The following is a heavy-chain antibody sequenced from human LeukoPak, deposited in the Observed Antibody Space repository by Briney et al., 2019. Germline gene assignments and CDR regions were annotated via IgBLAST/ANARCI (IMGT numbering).Heavy chain of an antibody. V-gene: IGHV3-7*04. CDR1: GFTFRNYW. Sequence: GGSLRHSCAASGFTFRNYWMSWLRQAPGKGLEWVANIKRDGSEKYYVDSVKGRFTISRDNAKNSLYLQMNSLRAEDTAVYYCARDRYSSGGLDVWGQGTTVTVSS. CDR3: ARDRYSSGGLDV. J-gene: IGHJ6*02. CDR2: IKRDGSEK. D-gene: IGHD3-22*01.